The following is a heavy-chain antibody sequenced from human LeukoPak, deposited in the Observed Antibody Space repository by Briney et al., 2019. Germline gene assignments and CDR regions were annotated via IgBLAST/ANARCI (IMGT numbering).Heavy chain of an antibody. Sequence: ASVKVSCKASGYTFTSYGISWVRQAPGQGLEWMGWISAYNGNTNYAQKLQGRVTMTTDTSTSTAHMELRSLRSDDTAVYYCARSGEADGECGYWGQGTLVTVSS. CDR3: ARSGEADGECGY. CDR1: GYTFTSYG. D-gene: IGHD3-10*01. V-gene: IGHV1-18*01. CDR2: ISAYNGNT. J-gene: IGHJ4*02.